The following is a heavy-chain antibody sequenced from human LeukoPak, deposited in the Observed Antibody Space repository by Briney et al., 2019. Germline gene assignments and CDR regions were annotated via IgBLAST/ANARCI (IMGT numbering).Heavy chain of an antibody. Sequence: ASVKVSCKASGYTFTSYYMHWVRQAPGQGLEWMGIINPSGGSTSYAQKFQGRVTMTRDMSTSTVYMELTRLRFDDTAMYYCARDLAWGSGYDLDYWGLGTLVIVSS. V-gene: IGHV1-46*01. D-gene: IGHD5-12*01. CDR2: INPSGGST. J-gene: IGHJ4*01. CDR3: ARDLAWGSGYDLDY. CDR1: GYTFTSYY.